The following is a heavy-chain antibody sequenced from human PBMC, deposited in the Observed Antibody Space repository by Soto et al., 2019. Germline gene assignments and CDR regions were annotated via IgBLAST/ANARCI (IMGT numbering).Heavy chain of an antibody. J-gene: IGHJ4*01. CDR2: ISYDGSNK. Sequence: RGSLRLSCAASGFTFSSYAMHWVRQAPGKGLEWVAVISYDGSNKYYADSVKGRFTISRDNSKNTLYLQMNSLRAEDTAVYYWGRSVGYGDYCYWCHGTPVTVSS. CDR1: GFTFSSYA. V-gene: IGHV3-30-3*01. D-gene: IGHD4-17*01. CDR3: GRSVGYGDYCY.